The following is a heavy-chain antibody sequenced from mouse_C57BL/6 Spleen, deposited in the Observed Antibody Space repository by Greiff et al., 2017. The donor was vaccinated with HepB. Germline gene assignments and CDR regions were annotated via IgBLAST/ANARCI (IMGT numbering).Heavy chain of an antibody. CDR1: GYTFTSYW. D-gene: IGHD1-1*01. CDR2: IHPNSGST. CDR3: ARPDYYGSTPPFDY. V-gene: IGHV1-64*01. Sequence: VQLQQPGAELVKPGASVKLSCKASGYTFTSYWMHWVKQRPGQGLEWIGMIHPNSGSTNYNEKFKSKATLTVDKSASTAYMQLSSLTSEDSAVYYCARPDYYGSTPPFDYWGQGTTLTVSS. J-gene: IGHJ2*01.